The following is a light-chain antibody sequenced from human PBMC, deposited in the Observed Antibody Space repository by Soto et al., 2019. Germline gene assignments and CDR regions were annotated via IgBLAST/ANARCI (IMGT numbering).Light chain of an antibody. V-gene: IGLV2-14*01. CDR3: SSYTSSSNYG. Sequence: QSALTQPASVSGSPGQSITISCTGTSRDVGAYNFVSWYQQHPGKAPKLMIYEVSNRPSGVSNRFSGSKSGNTASLTISGLQAADEADYYCSSYTSSSNYGFGTGTKVTVL. J-gene: IGLJ1*01. CDR2: EVS. CDR1: SRDVGAYNF.